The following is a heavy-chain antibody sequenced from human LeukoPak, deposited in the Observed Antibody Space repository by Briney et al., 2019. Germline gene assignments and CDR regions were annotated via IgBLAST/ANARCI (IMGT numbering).Heavy chain of an antibody. Sequence: GGSLGLSCAATGFTFTKHWMSWVRQTIGKGLECVAKIREDGNEKHYVDSVKGRFTISRDNAKNSLFLQMNNLRVDDTAVYYCVRDYRGGWNDYWGQGTLVTVSS. V-gene: IGHV3-7*01. CDR1: GFTFTKHW. CDR2: IREDGNEK. D-gene: IGHD1-26*01. J-gene: IGHJ4*02. CDR3: VRDYRGGWNDY.